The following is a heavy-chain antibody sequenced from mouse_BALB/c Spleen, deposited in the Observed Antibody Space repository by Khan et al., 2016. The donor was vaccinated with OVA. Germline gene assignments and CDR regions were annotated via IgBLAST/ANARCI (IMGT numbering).Heavy chain of an antibody. CDR1: GYSFTSYY. V-gene: IGHV1S135*01. D-gene: IGHD2-13*01. J-gene: IGHJ3*01. CDR2: IDPFSGGT. Sequence: EVQLQQSGPELMKPGASVKISCKASGYSFTSYYIHWVMQSHGKSLEWIGYIDPFSGGTTYNQKFKGKATLTVDKSSSPAYIHLSTLTSEDSAVFYCTNHGDVAGFTYWGQGTLVTVSA. CDR3: TNHGDVAGFTY.